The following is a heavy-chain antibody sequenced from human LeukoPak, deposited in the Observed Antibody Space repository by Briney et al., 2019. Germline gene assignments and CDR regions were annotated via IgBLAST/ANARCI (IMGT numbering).Heavy chain of an antibody. V-gene: IGHV1-2*02. CDR3: ARTSAAIDYYDSSGYQDY. J-gene: IGHJ4*02. CDR1: GYTFTGYY. D-gene: IGHD3-22*01. CDR2: LNPNSGGT. Sequence: ASVKVSCKASGYTFTGYYMHWVRQAPGQGLEWMGWLNPNSGGTNYAQKFQGRVTMTRDTSISTAYMELSRLRSDDTAVYYCARTSAAIDYYDSSGYQDYWGQGTLVTVSS.